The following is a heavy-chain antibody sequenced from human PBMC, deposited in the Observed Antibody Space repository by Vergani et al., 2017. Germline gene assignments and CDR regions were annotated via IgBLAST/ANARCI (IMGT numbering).Heavy chain of an antibody. CDR3: TTDPRYCGDGSCYWLRDHHYYGMDV. J-gene: IGHJ6*02. V-gene: IGHV3-15*07. CDR1: GFSFRNAW. CDR2: IKNTFDRGTT. D-gene: IGHD2-21*01. Sequence: EAQLVESGGGIVKPGGSLRLSCVASGFSFRNAWMNWVRRTLGKGLEWVGRIKNTFDRGTTDYAAAVKGRFTISRDDSKNTLFLQMKGLKTEDIGVYYCTTDPRYCGDGSCYWLRDHHYYGMDVWGQGTTVTVSS.